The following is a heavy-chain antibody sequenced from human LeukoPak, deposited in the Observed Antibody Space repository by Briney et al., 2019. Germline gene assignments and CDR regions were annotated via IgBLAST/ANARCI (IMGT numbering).Heavy chain of an antibody. CDR3: ARPETQYSSSLDGFDI. Sequence: SGGSLGLSCAASGFTFSTYWMHWVRQAPGKGLVWVSRINSDGSRTTYADSVKGRFTISRDNAKNTLYLQMNSLRTEDTAVYYCARPETQYSSSLDGFDIWGQGTMVTVSS. V-gene: IGHV3-74*01. CDR1: GFTFSTYW. D-gene: IGHD6-13*01. J-gene: IGHJ3*02. CDR2: INSDGSRT.